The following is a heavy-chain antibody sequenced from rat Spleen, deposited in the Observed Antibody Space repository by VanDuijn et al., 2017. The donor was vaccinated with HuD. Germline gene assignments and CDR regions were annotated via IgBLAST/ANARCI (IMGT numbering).Heavy chain of an antibody. CDR1: GFTFSDYF. Sequence: EVQLVESGGGLVQPGRSLRLSCAASGFTFSDYFMAWVRQAPTKGLEWVASFSYDGVSTYYRDSVKGRFTLSRDNAKTSLYLQMDSLRSEDTATYYCTRGGNYDFDYWGQGVMVTVSS. D-gene: IGHD1-10*01. V-gene: IGHV5-20*01. CDR3: TRGGNYDFDY. CDR2: FSYDGVST. J-gene: IGHJ2*01.